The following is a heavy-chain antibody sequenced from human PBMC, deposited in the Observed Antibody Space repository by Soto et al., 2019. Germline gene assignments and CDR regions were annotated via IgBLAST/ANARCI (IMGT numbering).Heavy chain of an antibody. V-gene: IGHV3-30-3*01. D-gene: IGHD3-22*01. CDR1: GFTFSSYA. CDR2: ISYDGSNK. Sequence: QVQLVESGGGVVQPGRSLRLSCAASGFTFSSYAMHWVRQAPGKGLGWVAVISYDGSNKYYADSVKGRFTISRDNSKNTLYLQMNSLRAEDTAVYYCARDYYDSSGYYSGDAFEIWGQGTMVTVSS. J-gene: IGHJ3*02. CDR3: ARDYYDSSGYYSGDAFEI.